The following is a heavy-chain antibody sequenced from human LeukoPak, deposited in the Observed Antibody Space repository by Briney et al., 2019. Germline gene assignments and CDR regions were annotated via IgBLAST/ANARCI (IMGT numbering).Heavy chain of an antibody. V-gene: IGHV4-38-2*02. CDR3: ARSRFLEWLVHDAFDI. Sequence: SETLSLTCTVSGHSISSGYHWGWIRQPPGKGLEWIGSIYHSGSTYYNPSLKSRVTISVDTSKNQFSLKLSSVTAADTAVYYCARSRFLEWLVHDAFDIWGQGTMVTVSS. D-gene: IGHD3-3*01. J-gene: IGHJ3*02. CDR2: IYHSGST. CDR1: GHSISSGYH.